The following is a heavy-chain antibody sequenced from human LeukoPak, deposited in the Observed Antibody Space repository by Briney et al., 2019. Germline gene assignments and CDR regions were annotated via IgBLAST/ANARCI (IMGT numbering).Heavy chain of an antibody. D-gene: IGHD3-10*01. CDR3: ARAAGYYYGSGSYHSWFDP. CDR2: IYYSGST. V-gene: IGHV4-59*01. J-gene: IGHJ5*02. CDR1: GGSISSYY. Sequence: PSETLSLTCTVSGGSISSYYWSWIRQPPGKGLEWIGYIYYSGSTNYNPSLKSRVTISVDTSKNQFSLKLSSVTAADTAVYYCARAAGYYYGSGSYHSWFDPWGQGTLVTVSS.